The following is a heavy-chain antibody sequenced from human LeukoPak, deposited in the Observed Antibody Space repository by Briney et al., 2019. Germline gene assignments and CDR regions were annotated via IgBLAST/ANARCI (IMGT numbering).Heavy chain of an antibody. D-gene: IGHD3-10*01. Sequence: PSETLSLTCAVYGGSFSGYYWSWIRQPPGKGLEWIGEINHSGSTNYNPSLKSRVTISVDTSKNQFSLKLSSVTAADTAVYYCARDYPRWFGDQQGWFDPWGQGTLVTVSS. CDR2: INHSGST. CDR3: ARDYPRWFGDQQGWFDP. CDR1: GGSFSGYY. J-gene: IGHJ5*02. V-gene: IGHV4-34*01.